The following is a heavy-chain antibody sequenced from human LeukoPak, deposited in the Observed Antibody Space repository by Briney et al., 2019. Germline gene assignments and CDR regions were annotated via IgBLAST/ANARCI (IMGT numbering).Heavy chain of an antibody. D-gene: IGHD3-3*01. CDR1: GGSISSGDYY. CDR3: ARDSRYYDFS. CDR2: IYYSGST. J-gene: IGHJ5*02. Sequence: SETLSLTCTVSGGSISSGDYYWSWIRQPPGKGLEWSGYIYYSGSTYYNPSLKSRVTISVDTSKNQFSLKLSSVTAADTAVYYCARDSRYYDFSWGQGTLVTVSS. V-gene: IGHV4-30-4*08.